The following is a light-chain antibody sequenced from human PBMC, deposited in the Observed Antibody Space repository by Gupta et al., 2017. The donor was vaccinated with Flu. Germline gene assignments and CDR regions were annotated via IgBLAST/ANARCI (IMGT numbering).Light chain of an antibody. Sequence: GDRVTITCRASQSISSLLAWYQQKPGKAPKLLIYKASSLESGVPSRFSGSGSGTEFTLTISSLQPDDFATYYCQQYNSYSQTFGQGTKVEIK. CDR3: QQYNSYSQT. CDR1: QSISSL. CDR2: KAS. V-gene: IGKV1-5*03. J-gene: IGKJ1*01.